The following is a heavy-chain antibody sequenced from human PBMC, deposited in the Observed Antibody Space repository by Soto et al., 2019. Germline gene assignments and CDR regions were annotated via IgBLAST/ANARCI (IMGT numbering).Heavy chain of an antibody. Sequence: SETLSLTCTVSGGSISSYFWSWIRQPPGKGLEWIGYIYYTGSTNYNPSLKSRVTISVDTSKNQFSLQLSSVTAADTAVYYCARGFPDYGDYGPLDYWGQGTLVTVSS. CDR1: GGSISSYF. V-gene: IGHV4-59*01. D-gene: IGHD4-17*01. CDR2: IYYTGST. CDR3: ARGFPDYGDYGPLDY. J-gene: IGHJ4*02.